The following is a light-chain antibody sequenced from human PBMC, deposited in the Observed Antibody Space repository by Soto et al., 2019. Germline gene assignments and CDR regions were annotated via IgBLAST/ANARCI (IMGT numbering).Light chain of an antibody. J-gene: IGLJ2*01. V-gene: IGLV1-40*01. CDR2: GNS. CDR3: SSSTVTYTLL. CDR1: SSNIGAGYD. Sequence: QSVLTQPPSVSGAPGQRVTISCTGSSSNIGAGYDVHWYQQLPGTAPKLLISGNSNRPSGVPDRFSGSKSGTSASLAITGLQAEDEANYYCSSSTVTYTLLFGGGTKLTVL.